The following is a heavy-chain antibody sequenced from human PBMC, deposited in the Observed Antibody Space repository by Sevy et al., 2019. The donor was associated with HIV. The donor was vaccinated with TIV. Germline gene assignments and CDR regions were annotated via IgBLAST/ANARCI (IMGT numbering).Heavy chain of an antibody. Sequence: GGSLRLSCAASGFTFSSYAMHWVRQAPGKGLEWVAVISYDGSNKYYADSVKGRFTISRDNSKNTLYLQMNSLRAEDTAGYYCARVGSTMIVVVPIDYWGQGTLVTVSS. V-gene: IGHV3-30-3*01. CDR2: ISYDGSNK. J-gene: IGHJ4*02. CDR1: GFTFSSYA. D-gene: IGHD3-22*01. CDR3: ARVGSTMIVVVPIDY.